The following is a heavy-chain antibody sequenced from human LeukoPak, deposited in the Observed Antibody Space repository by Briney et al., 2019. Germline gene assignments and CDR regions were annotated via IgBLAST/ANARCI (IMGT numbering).Heavy chain of an antibody. CDR2: IRSKANSYAT. J-gene: IGHJ4*02. Sequence: GGSLRLSCAASGFTFSGSAMHWVRQASGKGLEWVGRIRSKANSYATAYAASVKGRFTISRDDSKNTAYLQMNSLKTEDTAVYYCTSLGSSSWGLLYYMDVWGQGTLVTVSS. D-gene: IGHD6-13*01. CDR3: TSLGSSSWGLLYYMDV. V-gene: IGHV3-73*01. CDR1: GFTFSGSA.